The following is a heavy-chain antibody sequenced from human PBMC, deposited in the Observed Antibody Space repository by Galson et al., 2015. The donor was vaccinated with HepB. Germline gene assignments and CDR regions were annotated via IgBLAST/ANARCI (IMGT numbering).Heavy chain of an antibody. CDR2: IYSGGST. J-gene: IGHJ4*02. D-gene: IGHD5-12*01. Sequence: SLRLSCAASGFTVSSNYMSWVRQAPGKGLEWVSVIYSGGSTYYADSVKGRFTISRDNSKNTLYLQMNSLRAEDTAVYYCVGYVAHPRGIDYWGQGTLVTVSS. CDR3: VGYVAHPRGIDY. CDR1: GFTVSSNY. V-gene: IGHV3-53*01.